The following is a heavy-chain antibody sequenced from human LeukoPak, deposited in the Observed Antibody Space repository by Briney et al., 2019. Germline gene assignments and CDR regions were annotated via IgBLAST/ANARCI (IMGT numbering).Heavy chain of an antibody. V-gene: IGHV3-21*01. CDR3: ARDCDYGSIWVNDY. J-gene: IGHJ4*02. CDR2: ISSSSSYI. Sequence: GGSLRLSCAASGFTFSSYSMNWVRQAPGKVLEWVSSISSSSSYIYYADSVKGRFTISRDNAKNSLYLQMNSLRAEDTAVYYCARDCDYGSIWVNDYWGQGTLVTVSS. CDR1: GFTFSSYS. D-gene: IGHD3-22*01.